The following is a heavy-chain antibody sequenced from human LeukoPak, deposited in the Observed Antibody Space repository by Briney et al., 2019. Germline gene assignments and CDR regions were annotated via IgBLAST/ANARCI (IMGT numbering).Heavy chain of an antibody. Sequence: ASVKVSCKASGYTFTSYGISWVRQAPGQGLEWMGWISAYNGNTNYAQKLQGRVTMTTGTSTSTAYMELRSLRSDDTAVYYCARENTRFLEWLAWDYWGQGTLVTVSS. J-gene: IGHJ4*02. V-gene: IGHV1-18*01. CDR1: GYTFTSYG. CDR2: ISAYNGNT. D-gene: IGHD3-3*01. CDR3: ARENTRFLEWLAWDY.